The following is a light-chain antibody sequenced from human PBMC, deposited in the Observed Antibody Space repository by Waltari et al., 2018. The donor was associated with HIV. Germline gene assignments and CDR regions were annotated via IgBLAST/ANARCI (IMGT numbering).Light chain of an antibody. V-gene: IGKV4-1*01. CDR3: QQYYTTPLT. CDR1: RSLLYPSNNKNF. CDR2: WAF. J-gene: IGKJ4*01. Sequence: DIVMTQSPESLPVSLGERASINCTSSRSLLYPSNNKNFLAWYQQKPGQPPKLLIYWAFTRESGVPDRFSGSGSGTDFTLTISGLQADDVAIYYCQQYYTTPLTFGGGTKVEI.